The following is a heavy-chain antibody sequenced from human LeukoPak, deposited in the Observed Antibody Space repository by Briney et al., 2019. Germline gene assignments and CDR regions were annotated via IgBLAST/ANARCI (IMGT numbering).Heavy chain of an antibody. V-gene: IGHV4-59*05. CDR3: ARAYWYFDL. CDR2: IYYTGGT. J-gene: IGHJ2*01. CDR1: GGSISSYY. Sequence: PSETLSLTCTVSGGSISSYYWSWIRQPPGKGLEWIGSIYYTGGTYYSPSLKSRVTISVDTSENLFSLKLSSVTAADTAVYYCARAYWYFDLWGRGTLVTVSS.